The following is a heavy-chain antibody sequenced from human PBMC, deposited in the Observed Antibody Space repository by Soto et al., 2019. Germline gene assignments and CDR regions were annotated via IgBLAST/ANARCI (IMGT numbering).Heavy chain of an antibody. CDR2: ISGSGGST. J-gene: IGHJ1*01. D-gene: IGHD2-15*01. Sequence: HPGGSLRLSCAASGFTFSSYAMSWVRQAPGKGLEWVSAISGSGGSTYYADSVKGRFTISRDNSKNTLYLQMNSLRAEDTAVYYCAKDIPPVVVVAATKNHEYFQHWGQGTLVTVSS. CDR1: GFTFSSYA. CDR3: AKDIPPVVVVAATKNHEYFQH. V-gene: IGHV3-23*01.